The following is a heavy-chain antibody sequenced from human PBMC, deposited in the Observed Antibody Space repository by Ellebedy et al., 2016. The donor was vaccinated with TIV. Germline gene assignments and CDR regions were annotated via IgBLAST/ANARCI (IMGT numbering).Heavy chain of an antibody. CDR3: VRQRVGGSFLWDV. CDR2: SDGAGAHT. Sequence: GESLKISCAASEFTISIFWMHWVRQVPGKGMMWISGSDGAGAHTTYADSVKGRFTISRDNSKNMVYLQMNSLKDEDTAVYYCVRQRVGGSFLWDVWGRGTTVTVSS. CDR1: EFTISIFW. V-gene: IGHV3-74*03. D-gene: IGHD2-15*01. J-gene: IGHJ6*02.